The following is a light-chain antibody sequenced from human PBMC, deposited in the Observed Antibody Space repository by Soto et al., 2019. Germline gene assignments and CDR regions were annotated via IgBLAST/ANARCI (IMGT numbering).Light chain of an antibody. CDR1: QSVSSSY. CDR3: QQYGSSPWK. J-gene: IGKJ1*01. CDR2: GAS. Sequence: LSLSPGERATLSCRASQSVSSSYLAWYQQKPGQAPRLLIYGASSRATGIPDRFSGSGSGTDFTLTISRLEPEDFAVYYCQQYGSSPWKFGQGTKVDIK. V-gene: IGKV3-20*01.